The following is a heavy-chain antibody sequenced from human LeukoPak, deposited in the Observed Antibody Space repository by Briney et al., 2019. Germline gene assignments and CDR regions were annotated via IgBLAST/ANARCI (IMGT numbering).Heavy chain of an antibody. D-gene: IGHD3-10*01. V-gene: IGHV3-23*01. CDR3: AKDKDAGFGEPHDS. Sequence: PGGSLRLSCAASGFTFSSYAMSWVRQAPGKGLEWVSAISGSGGSTYYADSVKGRFTISRDNSKNTLYLQMNSLRAEDTAVYYCAKDKDAGFGEPHDSWGQGTLVTVSS. CDR1: GFTFSSYA. J-gene: IGHJ4*02. CDR2: ISGSGGST.